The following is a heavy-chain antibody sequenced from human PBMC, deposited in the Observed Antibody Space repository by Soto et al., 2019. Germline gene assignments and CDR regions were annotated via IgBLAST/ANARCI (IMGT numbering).Heavy chain of an antibody. V-gene: IGHV1-18*04. J-gene: IGHJ4*02. Sequence: ASVKVSCKASGYTFTSYGISWVRQAPGQGLEWMGWISAYNGNTNYAQKLQGRVTMTTDTSTSTAYMELRSLRSGDTAVYYCARMAHDSSGYYSTSFDYWGQGTLVTVSS. CDR2: ISAYNGNT. D-gene: IGHD3-22*01. CDR1: GYTFTSYG. CDR3: ARMAHDSSGYYSTSFDY.